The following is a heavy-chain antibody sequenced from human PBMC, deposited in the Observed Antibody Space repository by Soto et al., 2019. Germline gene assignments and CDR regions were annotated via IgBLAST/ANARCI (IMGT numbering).Heavy chain of an antibody. V-gene: IGHV4-30-2*01. CDR1: GDFISNGGYS. Sequence: TLSLTCAVPGDFISNGGYSWTWMRQPPGKGLEWIGYIYHSGSTYYNPSLKSRVTISVDSSKNQFSLILNSVTAADTAVYYCALGVIYGPKYYFDAWGQGTLVNVSS. CDR2: IYHSGST. D-gene: IGHD3-10*01. CDR3: ALGVIYGPKYYFDA. J-gene: IGHJ4*02.